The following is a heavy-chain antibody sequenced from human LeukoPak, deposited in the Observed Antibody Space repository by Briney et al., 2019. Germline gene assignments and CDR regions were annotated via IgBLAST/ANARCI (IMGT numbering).Heavy chain of an antibody. V-gene: IGHV1-2*02. CDR2: INGNSGGT. CDR1: GYTFTDYY. J-gene: IGHJ6*03. Sequence: ASVKVSCKASGYTFTDYYIHWVRHAPGQGLEWMGWINGNSGGTNYAQKFQGRVTMTRDTSIKTAYMELSRLRSDDTAVFYCARGAYCNSISCLGEHPGLFYYMDFWGKGTTVTVSS. D-gene: IGHD2/OR15-2a*01. CDR3: ARGAYCNSISCLGEHPGLFYYMDF.